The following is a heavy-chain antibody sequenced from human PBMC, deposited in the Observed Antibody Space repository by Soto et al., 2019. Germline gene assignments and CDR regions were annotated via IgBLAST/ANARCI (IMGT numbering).Heavy chain of an antibody. CDR1: GYTFTSYY. D-gene: IGHD5-18*01. J-gene: IGHJ3*02. V-gene: IGHV1-46*01. CDR2: INPSGGST. CDR3: ARSGPDTAMPNGAFDI. Sequence: ASVKVSCKASGYTFTSYYMHWVRQAPGQGLEWMGIINPSGGSTSYAQKFQGRVTMTRDTSTSTVYMELSSLRSEDTAVYHCARSGPDTAMPNGAFDIWGQGTMVTVSS.